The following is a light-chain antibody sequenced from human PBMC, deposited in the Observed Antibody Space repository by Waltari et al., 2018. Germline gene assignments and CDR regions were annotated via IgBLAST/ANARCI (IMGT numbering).Light chain of an antibody. Sequence: LVLTQSPSASASLGASVKLTCTLSSGYSSNVIAWLQQQPGKGPRYLMKVNSDGSHRKGDDMPDRFSASSSGTEYYLTISSLQSEDEADYYCQTGGHGTWVFGGGTKLTVL. J-gene: IGLJ3*02. CDR1: SGYSSNV. CDR3: QTGGHGTWV. V-gene: IGLV4-69*01. CDR2: VNSDGSH.